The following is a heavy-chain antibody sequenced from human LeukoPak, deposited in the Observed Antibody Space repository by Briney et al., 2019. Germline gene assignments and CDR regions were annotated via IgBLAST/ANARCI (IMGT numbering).Heavy chain of an antibody. Sequence: GGSLRLSCAASGFTFSSYSMNWVRQAPGKGLEWVSGISGSGGNTYHADSVKGRFTISRDNSKNTLYVQMNSLRAEDTAVYYCATEKGDSPDYWGQGTLVTVSS. D-gene: IGHD2-21*01. J-gene: IGHJ4*02. V-gene: IGHV3-23*01. CDR1: GFTFSSYS. CDR2: ISGSGGNT. CDR3: ATEKGDSPDY.